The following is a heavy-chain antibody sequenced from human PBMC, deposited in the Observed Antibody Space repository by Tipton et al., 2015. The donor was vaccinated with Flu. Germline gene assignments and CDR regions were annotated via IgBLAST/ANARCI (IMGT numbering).Heavy chain of an antibody. Sequence: PGLVKPSETLSLTCTVSGGSISSSSYYWGWIRQPPGKGLEWIGEINHSGSTNYNPSLKSRVTISVDTSKNQFSLKLSSVTAADTAVYYCARKETVVVPAAIDEYRGQQPWDLWGRGALVTVSS. CDR1: GGSISSSSYY. CDR3: ARKETVVVPAAIDEYRGQQPWDL. V-gene: IGHV4-39*07. CDR2: INHSGST. J-gene: IGHJ2*01. D-gene: IGHD2-2*01.